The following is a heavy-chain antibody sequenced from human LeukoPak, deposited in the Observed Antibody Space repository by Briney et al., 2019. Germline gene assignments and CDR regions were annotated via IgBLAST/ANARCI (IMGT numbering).Heavy chain of an antibody. CDR1: GGTFSSYA. V-gene: IGHV1-69*05. CDR3: ARGPIPVGIQLWLRFDY. J-gene: IGHJ4*02. CDR2: IIPIFGTA. D-gene: IGHD5-18*01. Sequence: SVKVSCKAHGGTFSSYAISWVRQAPGQGLEWMGGIIPIFGTANYAQKFQGRVTITTDESTSTAYMELSSLRSEDTAVYYCARGPIPVGIQLWLRFDYWGQGTLVTVSS.